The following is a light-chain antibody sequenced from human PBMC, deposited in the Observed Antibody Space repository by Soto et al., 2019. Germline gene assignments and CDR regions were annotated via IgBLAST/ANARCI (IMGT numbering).Light chain of an antibody. CDR2: RAS. Sequence: EKGMTQSPATLSVSPGERATLSCRASQSVSSHLAWYQQKPGQAPRLLIYRASTMATCIPARFSGSGSGTEFTLTISSLQSEDSAVYYCQQYSSWPLTFGGGTKVEIK. CDR1: QSVSSH. CDR3: QQYSSWPLT. J-gene: IGKJ4*01. V-gene: IGKV3-15*01.